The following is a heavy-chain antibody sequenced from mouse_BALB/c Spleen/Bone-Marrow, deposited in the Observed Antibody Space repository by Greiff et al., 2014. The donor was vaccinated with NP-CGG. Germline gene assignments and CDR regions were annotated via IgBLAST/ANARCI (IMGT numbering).Heavy chain of an antibody. J-gene: IGHJ4*01. V-gene: IGHV1S56*01. Sequence: QVQLQQSGPELVKPGASVRISCKASGYTFTSYYIRWVKQRPGQGLEWIGWIYPGNVNTKYNEKFKGKATLTADKSSSTAYMQLSSLTSEDSAVYFCARLGRDYAMDYWGQGTSVTVSS. CDR1: GYTFTSYY. CDR2: IYPGNVNT. D-gene: IGHD4-1*01. CDR3: ARLGRDYAMDY.